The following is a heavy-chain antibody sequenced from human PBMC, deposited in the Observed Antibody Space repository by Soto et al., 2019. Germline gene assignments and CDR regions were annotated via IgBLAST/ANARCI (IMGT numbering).Heavy chain of an antibody. CDR2: IYYSGST. CDR1: GGSISSGDYY. V-gene: IGHV4-30-4*01. J-gene: IGHJ6*02. CDR3: ARDLNYYGMDV. Sequence: SETLSLTCTVSGGSISSGDYYWSWIRQPPGKGLEWIGYIYYSGSTYYNPSLKSRVTISVDTSKNQFSLKLSSVTAADTAVYYCARDLNYYGMDVWGQGTTVTGS.